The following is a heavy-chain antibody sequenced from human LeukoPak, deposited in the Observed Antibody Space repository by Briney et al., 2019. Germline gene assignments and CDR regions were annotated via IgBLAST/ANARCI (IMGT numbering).Heavy chain of an antibody. CDR2: IYPGDSDT. Sequence: GESLKISCKGSGYSFTSYWIGWVRQMPGKGLEWMGIIYPGDSDTRYSPSFQGQVTISADKSISTAYLQWSSLKASDTAMYYCARTYYYDGSGPHGAKYFDYWGQGTLVTVSS. CDR3: ARTYYYDGSGPHGAKYFDY. D-gene: IGHD3-22*01. V-gene: IGHV5-51*01. CDR1: GYSFTSYW. J-gene: IGHJ4*02.